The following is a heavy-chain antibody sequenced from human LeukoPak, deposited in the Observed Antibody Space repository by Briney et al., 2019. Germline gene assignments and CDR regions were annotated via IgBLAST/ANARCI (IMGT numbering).Heavy chain of an antibody. D-gene: IGHD6-13*01. V-gene: IGHV4-39*01. CDR3: ARYPRGAAAGNFDY. CDR1: GGSISSYY. CDR2: IYYSGST. J-gene: IGHJ4*02. Sequence: PSETLSLTCTVSGGSISSYYWGWSRQPPGKGLEWIGSIYYSGSTYYNPSLKSRVTISVDTSKNQFSLKLSSVTAADTAVYYCARYPRGAAAGNFDYWGQGTLVTVSS.